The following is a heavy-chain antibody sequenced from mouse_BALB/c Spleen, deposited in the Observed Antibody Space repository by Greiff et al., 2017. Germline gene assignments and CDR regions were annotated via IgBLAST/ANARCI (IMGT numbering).Heavy chain of an antibody. V-gene: IGHV1-54*01. J-gene: IGHJ4*01. D-gene: IGHD2-1*01. CDR2: INPGSGGT. Sequence: VQLQQSGAELVRPGTSVKVSCKASGYAFTNYLIEWVKQRPGQGLEWIGVINPGSGGTNYNEKFKGKATLTADKSSSTAYMQLSSLTSDDSAVYFCAKISSYGTYAMDYWGQGTSVTVSS. CDR1: GYAFTNYL. CDR3: AKISSYGTYAMDY.